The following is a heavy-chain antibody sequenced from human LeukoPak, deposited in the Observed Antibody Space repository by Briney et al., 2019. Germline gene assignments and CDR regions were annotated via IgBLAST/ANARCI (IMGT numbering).Heavy chain of an antibody. CDR3: ARVSGYSYGTDY. CDR1: GFTVSSNY. CDR2: ISSSSSYI. J-gene: IGHJ4*02. V-gene: IGHV3-21*01. D-gene: IGHD5-18*01. Sequence: GGSLRLSCAASGFTVSSNYMNWVRQAPGKGLEWVSSISSSSSYIYYADSVKGRFTISRDNAKNSLYLQMNSLRAEDTAVYYCARVSGYSYGTDYWGQGTLVTVSS.